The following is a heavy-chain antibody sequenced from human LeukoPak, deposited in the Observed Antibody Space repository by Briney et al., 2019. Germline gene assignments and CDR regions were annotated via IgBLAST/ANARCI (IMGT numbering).Heavy chain of an antibody. CDR3: AKGSKSTRTLYYYYYYYMDV. Sequence: GGSLRLSCAASGFTFSSYAMRWVRQARGKGVEGVSAISGSGASTYYAASVKARFTIPRDNSKHTLYLQMNSLTAEDTAVYYCAKGSKSTRTLYYYYYYYMDVWGKGTTVTVSS. J-gene: IGHJ6*03. V-gene: IGHV3-23*01. CDR2: ISGSGAST. CDR1: GFTFSSYA.